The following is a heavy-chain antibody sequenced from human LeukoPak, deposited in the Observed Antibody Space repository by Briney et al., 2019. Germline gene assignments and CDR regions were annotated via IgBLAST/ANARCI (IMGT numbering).Heavy chain of an antibody. CDR2: ISGSGGEV. CDR1: GFTFSIYA. CDR3: SKDLTTRSIGYFDY. V-gene: IGHV3-23*01. J-gene: IGHJ4*02. D-gene: IGHD1-1*01. Sequence: GGSLRLSCAASGFTFSIYAMNWVRQAPGEGPEWVSSISGSGGEVRYADSVKGRFTISRDNSQNTFYLRMNGLRVEDTAIYYCSKDLTTRSIGYFDYWGQGTLVTVSS.